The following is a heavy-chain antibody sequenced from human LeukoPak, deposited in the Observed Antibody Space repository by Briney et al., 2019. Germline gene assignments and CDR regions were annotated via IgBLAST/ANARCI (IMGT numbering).Heavy chain of an antibody. J-gene: IGHJ4*02. V-gene: IGHV5-51*01. CDR3: ARLSRLRGYGELYSPVDY. CDR1: GYTFTNYW. Sequence: GESLKISCKGSGYTFTNYWIGWVRQMPGKGLEWMGIIYPGDSDTRYSPSFQGQVTISADKSISTAYLQWSSLKASDTAMYYCARLSRLRGYGELYSPVDYWGQGTLVTVPS. D-gene: IGHD3-10*01. CDR2: IYPGDSDT.